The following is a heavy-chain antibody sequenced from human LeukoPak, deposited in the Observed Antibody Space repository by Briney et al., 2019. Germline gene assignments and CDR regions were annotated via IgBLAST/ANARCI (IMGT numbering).Heavy chain of an antibody. CDR1: GASIGSSYY. V-gene: IGHV4-59*01. CDR3: VRSPGHRGYDY. J-gene: IGHJ4*02. Sequence: SETLSLTCTVSGASIGSSYYWSWIRQPPGKGLEWIGYIYYSGSTNYNPSLESRVTMSIDTSNNQFSLKLTSVTATDTAVYYCVRSPGHRGYDYWGQGTLVTVSS. CDR2: IYYSGST. D-gene: IGHD3-22*01.